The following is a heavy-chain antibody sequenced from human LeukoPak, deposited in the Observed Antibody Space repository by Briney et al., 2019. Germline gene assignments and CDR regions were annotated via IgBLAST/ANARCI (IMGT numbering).Heavy chain of an antibody. Sequence: PGGSLRLSCAASGFTFNYYWMTWVRQAPGKGLEWVANIKQDGGEIYYVDSVKGRFTVSRDNAKKSLYLQMNSLRAEDTAVYYCARVLLPLGVVIVFNGFDIWGQGTMVTISS. CDR2: IKQDGGEI. J-gene: IGHJ3*02. CDR3: ARVLLPLGVVIVFNGFDI. CDR1: GFTFNYYW. D-gene: IGHD3-3*01. V-gene: IGHV3-7*01.